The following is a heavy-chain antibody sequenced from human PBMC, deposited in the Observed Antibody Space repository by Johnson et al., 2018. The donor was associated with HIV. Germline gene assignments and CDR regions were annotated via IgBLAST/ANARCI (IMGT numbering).Heavy chain of an antibody. Sequence: QVQLVESGGGVVQPGGSLRLSCAASEFTFSSYAIHWVRQAPGKGLEWVAVISYNGSEKYYADSVQGRFTISRDNSKNTLYLQMNSLRAEDTAVYDCAKESYTGGLDIWGQGTMVTVSS. CDR2: ISYNGSEK. J-gene: IGHJ3*02. D-gene: IGHD4-23*01. V-gene: IGHV3-30*04. CDR3: AKESYTGGLDI. CDR1: EFTFSSYA.